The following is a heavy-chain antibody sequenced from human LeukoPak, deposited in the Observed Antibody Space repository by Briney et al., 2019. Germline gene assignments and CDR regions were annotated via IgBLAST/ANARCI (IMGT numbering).Heavy chain of an antibody. CDR1: GGSISSGGYY. CDR3: ARGTAVAGTIFDY. CDR2: IYHSGST. J-gene: IGHJ4*02. V-gene: IGHV4-30-2*01. D-gene: IGHD6-19*01. Sequence: PSETLSLTCTVSGGSISSGGYYWSWIRQPPGKGLEWIGYIYHSGSTYYNPSLKSRVTISVDRSKNQFSLKLSSVTAADTAVYYCARGTAVAGTIFDYWGQGTLVTVSS.